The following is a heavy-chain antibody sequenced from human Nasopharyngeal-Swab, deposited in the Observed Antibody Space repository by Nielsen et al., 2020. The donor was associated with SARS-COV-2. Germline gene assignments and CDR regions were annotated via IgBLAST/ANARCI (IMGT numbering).Heavy chain of an antibody. D-gene: IGHD3-10*01. J-gene: IGHJ4*02. CDR1: GFTVGNNY. V-gene: IGHV3-53*01. CDR2: IYSGGST. Sequence: GASLKISCAASGFTVGNNYMTWVRQAPGKGLQWVSVIYSGGSTYYADSVKGRFTISRDNSKNMVYLQMNSLRAEDTAVYYCARDPGSYYFDFWGQGTLVTVSS. CDR3: ARDPGSYYFDF.